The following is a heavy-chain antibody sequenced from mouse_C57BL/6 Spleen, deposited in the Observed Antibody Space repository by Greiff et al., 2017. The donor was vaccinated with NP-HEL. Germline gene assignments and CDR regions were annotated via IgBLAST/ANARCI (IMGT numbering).Heavy chain of an antibody. CDR2: IDPSDSYT. V-gene: IGHV1-50*01. Sequence: QVQLQQSGAELVKPGASVKLSCKASGYTFTSYWMQWVKQRPGQGLEWIGEIDPSDSYTNYNQKFKGKATLTVDTSSSTAYMQLSSLTSEDSAVYYCARREVYDGYFRYFDVWGTGTTVTVSS. D-gene: IGHD2-3*01. J-gene: IGHJ1*03. CDR1: GYTFTSYW. CDR3: ARREVYDGYFRYFDV.